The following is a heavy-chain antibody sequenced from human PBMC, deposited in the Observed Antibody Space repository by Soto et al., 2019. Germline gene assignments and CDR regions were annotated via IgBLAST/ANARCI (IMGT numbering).Heavy chain of an antibody. V-gene: IGHV4-34*01. CDR2: INHSGST. CDR1: GGSISSYY. D-gene: IGHD1-26*01. CDR3: ARVGTNYYYYGMDV. J-gene: IGHJ6*02. Sequence: SETLSLTCTVSGGSISSYYWSWIRQPPGKVLEWIGEINHSGSTNYNPSLKSRVTISVDTSKNQFSLKLSSVTAADTAVYYCARVGTNYYYYGMDVWGQGTTVTVSS.